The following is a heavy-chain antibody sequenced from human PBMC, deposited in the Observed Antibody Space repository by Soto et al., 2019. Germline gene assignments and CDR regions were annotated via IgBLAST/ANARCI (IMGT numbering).Heavy chain of an antibody. V-gene: IGHV4-31*03. CDR2: IYYSGST. Sequence: PSETLSLTCTVSGGSISSGGYYWSWIRQHPGKGLEWIGYIYYSGSTYYNPSLKGRVTISVDTSKNQFPLKLSSVTAADTAVYYCARARYCSGGSCYHLWFDPWGQGTLVTVSS. D-gene: IGHD2-15*01. CDR1: GGSISSGGYY. J-gene: IGHJ5*02. CDR3: ARARYCSGGSCYHLWFDP.